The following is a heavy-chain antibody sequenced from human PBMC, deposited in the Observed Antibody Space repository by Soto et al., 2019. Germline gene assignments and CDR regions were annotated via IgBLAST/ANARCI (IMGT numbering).Heavy chain of an antibody. J-gene: IGHJ5*02. V-gene: IGHV1-69*06. CDR1: GGTFTSHA. CDR3: ARDLFRGYSSSWAPGSGTNWFDP. D-gene: IGHD6-13*01. CDR2: IIPIFGTA. Sequence: ASVKVSCKASGGTFTSHAISWVRQAPGQGLEWMGGIIPIFGTANYAQKFQGRVTITADKSTSTAYTELTSLRSEDTAVYYCARDLFRGYSSSWAPGSGTNWFDPWGQGTLVTVS.